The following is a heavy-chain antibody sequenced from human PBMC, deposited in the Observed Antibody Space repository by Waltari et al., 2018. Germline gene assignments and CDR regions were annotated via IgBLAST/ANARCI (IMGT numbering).Heavy chain of an antibody. CDR1: GGSISSYY. CDR2: IYYSGST. D-gene: IGHD5-18*01. J-gene: IGHJ6*02. V-gene: IGHV4-59*01. Sequence: QVQLQESGPGLVKPSETLSLTCTVSGGSISSYYWSWHRPPPGKGLEWIGYIYYSGSTNYNPSLKSRVTISVDTSKNQFSLKLSSVTAADTAVYYCARVQTAMVRDYYGMDVWGQGTTVTVYS. CDR3: ARVQTAMVRDYYGMDV.